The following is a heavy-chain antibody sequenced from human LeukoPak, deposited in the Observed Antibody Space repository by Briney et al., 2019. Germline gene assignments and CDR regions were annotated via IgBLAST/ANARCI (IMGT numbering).Heavy chain of an antibody. D-gene: IGHD2-21*02. Sequence: ASVKVSCKASGYTFTGYYVHWVRQAPGQGLEWMGRINPNSGDTNYAQKFQGRVTMTRDTSTSTAYMELSRLRSDDTAVYYCARDYCGGDCFPDYWGQGTLVTVSS. CDR3: ARDYCGGDCFPDY. V-gene: IGHV1-2*06. CDR1: GYTFTGYY. J-gene: IGHJ4*02. CDR2: INPNSGDT.